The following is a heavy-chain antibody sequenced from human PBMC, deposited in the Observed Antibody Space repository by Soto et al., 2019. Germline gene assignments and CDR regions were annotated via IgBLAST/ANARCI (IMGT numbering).Heavy chain of an antibody. CDR1: GFTFRSYA. J-gene: IGHJ5*02. V-gene: IGHV3-30-3*01. CDR3: ARDLVVRGVIWREVGWFDP. Sequence: PGGSLRLSCAASGFTFRSYAMHWVRQAPGKGLEWVAVISYDGSNKYYADSVKGRFTISRDNSKNTLYLQMNSLRAEDTAVYYCARDLVVRGVIWREVGWFDPWGQGTLVTVSS. D-gene: IGHD3-10*01. CDR2: ISYDGSNK.